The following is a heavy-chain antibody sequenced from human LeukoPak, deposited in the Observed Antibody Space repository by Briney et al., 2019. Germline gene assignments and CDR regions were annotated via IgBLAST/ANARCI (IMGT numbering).Heavy chain of an antibody. Sequence: GASVKVSCKASGYTFTGYYMHWVRQAPGQGLEWMGWINPNSGGTNYAQKFQGRVTMTRDTSISTAYMELSRLRSDDTAVYYCARQLGFIDWGFAYYYMDVWGQGSTVTVSS. V-gene: IGHV1-2*02. CDR2: INPNSGGT. J-gene: IGHJ6*03. CDR1: GYTFTGYY. D-gene: IGHD7-27*01. CDR3: ARQLGFIDWGFAYYYMDV.